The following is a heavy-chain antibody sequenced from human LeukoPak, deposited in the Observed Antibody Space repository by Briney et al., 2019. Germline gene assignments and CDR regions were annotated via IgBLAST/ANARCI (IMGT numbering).Heavy chain of an antibody. CDR3: ARDYTGKYTTDY. D-gene: IGHD7-27*01. V-gene: IGHV3-30-3*01. J-gene: IGHJ4*02. CDR2: VSDDGRRK. CDR1: GFTFSNFG. Sequence: GGSLRLSCAASGFTFSNFGLHWVRQAPGKGLDWVAYVSDDGRRKYYAGSVKGRFTISRDSSKNTLDLQMNSLKPEDTAVYYCARDYTGKYTTDYWGQGTLVSVSS.